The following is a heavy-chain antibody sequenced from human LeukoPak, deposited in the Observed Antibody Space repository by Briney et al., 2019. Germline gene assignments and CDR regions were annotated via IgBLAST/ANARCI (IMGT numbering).Heavy chain of an antibody. CDR3: ARRPYGSGSYEDY. Sequence: SQTLSLTCTVSGGSISSEDYYWSWIRQPPGKGLEWMGYIFYSGSTYYTPSLKSRLTISVDMSKNQFSLKLSSVTAADTDVYYCARRPYGSGSYEDYWGQGTPVTVSS. CDR1: GGSISSEDYY. CDR2: IFYSGST. D-gene: IGHD3-10*01. J-gene: IGHJ4*02. V-gene: IGHV4-30-4*01.